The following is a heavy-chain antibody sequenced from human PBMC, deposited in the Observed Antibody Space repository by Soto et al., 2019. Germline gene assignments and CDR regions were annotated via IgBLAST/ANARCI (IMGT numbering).Heavy chain of an antibody. D-gene: IGHD4-17*01. V-gene: IGHV3-30-3*01. CDR1: GFTFNIYA. Sequence: PGGSLRLSCAASGFTFNIYALHWVRQAPGKGLEWVAVISSDGTKKYYSDSVKGRFTISRDNLKNTLYLQMNNLRVEDAALYFCAREDDYGYRYINYGLDVWGQGTTVTVS. CDR2: ISSDGTKK. CDR3: AREDDYGYRYINYGLDV. J-gene: IGHJ6*02.